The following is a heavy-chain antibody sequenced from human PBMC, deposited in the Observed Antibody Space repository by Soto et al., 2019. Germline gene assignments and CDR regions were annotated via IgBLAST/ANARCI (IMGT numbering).Heavy chain of an antibody. Sequence: PSETLSLTCTVSGGSISSGANYWSWVRQGPGKGLEWIGNIYYSGSAYYNPSLKSRLTMSVDTSKISFSLKLTSVTAADTAVYYCETVLYSSNTCYGTDWFAPWGQGTLVTVSS. V-gene: IGHV4-31*03. CDR1: GGSISSGANY. J-gene: IGHJ5*02. D-gene: IGHD2-2*01. CDR3: ETVLYSSNTCYGTDWFAP. CDR2: IYYSGSA.